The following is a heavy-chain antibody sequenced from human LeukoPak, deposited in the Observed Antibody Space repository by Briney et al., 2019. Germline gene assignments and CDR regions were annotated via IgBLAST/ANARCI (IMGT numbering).Heavy chain of an antibody. CDR2: ISSNGGST. J-gene: IGHJ3*01. CDR1: GFTFSNYA. D-gene: IGHD6-19*01. CDR3: AKDSVIAVAGTDDAFDL. Sequence: GGSLRLSCSASGFTFSNYAMHWVRQAPGRGLEYVSAISSNGGSTYYADSVKGRFIISRDNSKNTLYLQVNSLRAEDTAVYYCAKDSVIAVAGTDDAFDLWGQGTMVTVSS. V-gene: IGHV3-64*04.